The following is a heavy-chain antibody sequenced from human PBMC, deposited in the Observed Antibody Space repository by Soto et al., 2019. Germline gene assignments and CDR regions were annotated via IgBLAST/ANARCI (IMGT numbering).Heavy chain of an antibody. D-gene: IGHD5-18*01. CDR3: ARAPWIQLWSPRNWFDP. CDR2: IYYSGST. J-gene: IGHJ5*02. CDR1: GGSISSGDYY. V-gene: IGHV4-30-4*01. Sequence: SETLSLTCTVSGGSISSGDYYWSWIRQPPGKGLEWIGYIYYSGSTYYNPSLKSRVTISVDTSKNQFSLKLSSVTAADTAVYYCARAPWIQLWSPRNWFDPWGQGTLVTVSS.